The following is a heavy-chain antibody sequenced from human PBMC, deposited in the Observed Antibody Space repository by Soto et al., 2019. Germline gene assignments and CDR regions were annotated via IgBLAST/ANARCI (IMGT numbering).Heavy chain of an antibody. CDR3: ARHYSKNTEGFLEWLQNWFDP. CDR2: IYPGDSDT. Sequence: GESLKISCKGSGYSFTSYWIGWVRQMPGKGLEWMGIIYPGDSDTRYSPSFQGQVTISADKSISTAYLQWSSLKASDTAMYYCARHYSKNTEGFLEWLQNWFDPWGQGTLVTVSS. CDR1: GYSFTSYW. D-gene: IGHD3-3*01. V-gene: IGHV5-51*01. J-gene: IGHJ5*02.